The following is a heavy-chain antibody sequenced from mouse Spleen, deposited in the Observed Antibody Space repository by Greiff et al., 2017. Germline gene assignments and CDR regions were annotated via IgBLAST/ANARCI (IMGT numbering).Heavy chain of an antibody. CDR3: ARSRRLQDSWFAY. V-gene: IGHV5-17*02. J-gene: IGHJ3*01. CDR1: GFTFSSFG. Sequence: DVKLVESGGGLVQPGGSRKLSCAASGFTFSSFGMHWVRQAPEKGLEWVAYISSGSSTIYYADTVKGRFTISRDNPKNTLFLQMTSLRSEDTAMYYCARSRRLQDSWFAYWGQGTLVTVSA. CDR2: ISSGSSTI. D-gene: IGHD1-2*01.